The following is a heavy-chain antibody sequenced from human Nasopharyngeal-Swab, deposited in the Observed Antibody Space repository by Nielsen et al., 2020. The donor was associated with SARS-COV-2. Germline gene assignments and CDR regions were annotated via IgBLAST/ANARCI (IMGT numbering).Heavy chain of an antibody. V-gene: IGHV3-7*01. D-gene: IGHD3-22*01. J-gene: IGHJ3*01. CDR1: GFTFSSYW. CDR3: ASSYYDSSDYYDAFDV. CDR2: IKQDGSEK. Sequence: GESLKISCAASGFTFSSYWMSWVRQAPGKGLEWVANIKQDGSEKYYVDSVKGRFTISRDNAKNSLYLQMNSLRAEDTAVYYCASSYYDSSDYYDAFDVWGQGTMVTVSS.